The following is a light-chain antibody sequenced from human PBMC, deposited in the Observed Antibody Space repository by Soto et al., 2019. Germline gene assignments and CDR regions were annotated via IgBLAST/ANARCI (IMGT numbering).Light chain of an antibody. Sequence: DIQMTQFPSSLSSSVGNRVPITFRASQSISSYLNWYQQKPGKAPKLLIYAASSLQSGVPSRFSGSGSGTDFTLTISSLQPEDFATYYCQQSYSTSWTFGQGTKVDIK. CDR3: QQSYSTSWT. J-gene: IGKJ1*01. CDR1: QSISSY. CDR2: AAS. V-gene: IGKV1-39*01.